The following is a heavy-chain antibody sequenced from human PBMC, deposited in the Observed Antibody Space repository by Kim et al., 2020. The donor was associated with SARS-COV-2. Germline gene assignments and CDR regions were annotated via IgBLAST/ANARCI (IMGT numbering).Heavy chain of an antibody. V-gene: IGHV4-31*03. Sequence: SETLSLTCTVSGGSISSGGYYWSWIRQHPGKGLEWIGYIYYSGSTYYNPSLKSRVTISVDTSKNQFSLKLSSVTAADTAVYYCARDRVRRSDGDYYYGMDVWGQGTTVTVSS. CDR1: GGSISSGGYY. J-gene: IGHJ6*02. D-gene: IGHD3-10*01. CDR2: IYYSGST. CDR3: ARDRVRRSDGDYYYGMDV.